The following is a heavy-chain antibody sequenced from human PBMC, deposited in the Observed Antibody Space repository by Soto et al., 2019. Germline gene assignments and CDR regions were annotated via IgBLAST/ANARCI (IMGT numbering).Heavy chain of an antibody. CDR2: ISSDATKK. V-gene: IGHV3-30*18. D-gene: IGHD6-19*01. CDR3: AKEAPGGWHFFDT. Sequence: GGSLRLSCAASGFTFRTYGMHWVRQAPGEGLEWVADISSDATKKHYADSVKGRFTISRDNSKNTLYLQMISLRNEDTAVYYCAKEAPGGWHFFDTWGQGTLVTAPQ. CDR1: GFTFRTYG. J-gene: IGHJ4*02.